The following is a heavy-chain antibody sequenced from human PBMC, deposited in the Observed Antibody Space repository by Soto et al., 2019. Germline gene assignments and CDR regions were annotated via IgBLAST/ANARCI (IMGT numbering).Heavy chain of an antibody. CDR1: VGSVSSGSYY. D-gene: IGHD6-19*01. Sequence: PSETLSLTCTVSVGSVSSGSYYWSWIRQPPGKGLEWIGYIYYSGSTNYNPSLKSRVTISVDTSKNQFSLRLSSVTAADTAVYYCARDRGSGVYYYYYGMDVWGQGTTVTVSS. V-gene: IGHV4-61*01. J-gene: IGHJ6*02. CDR2: IYYSGST. CDR3: ARDRGSGVYYYYYGMDV.